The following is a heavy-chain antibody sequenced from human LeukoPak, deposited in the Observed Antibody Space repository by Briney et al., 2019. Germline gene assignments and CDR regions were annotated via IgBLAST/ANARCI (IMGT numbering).Heavy chain of an antibody. Sequence: ASVKVSCKASGYTFTGYYMHWVRQAPGQGLEWMRWINPNSGGTNYAQKFQGRVTMTRDTSISTAYMELSWLRSDDTAVYYCARRYYYDSSGYLGDAFDIWGQGTMVTVSS. D-gene: IGHD3-22*01. J-gene: IGHJ3*02. CDR1: GYTFTGYY. CDR3: ARRYYYDSSGYLGDAFDI. CDR2: INPNSGGT. V-gene: IGHV1-2*02.